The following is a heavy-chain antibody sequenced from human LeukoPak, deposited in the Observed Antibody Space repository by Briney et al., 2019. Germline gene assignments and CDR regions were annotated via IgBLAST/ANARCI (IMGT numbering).Heavy chain of an antibody. CDR2: IKQDGSEK. D-gene: IGHD4-11*01. Sequence: EWVANIKQDGSEKYYVDSVKGRFTISRDNAKNSLYLQMNSLRAEDTAVYYCARDSYSNYDYWGQGTLVTVSS. CDR3: ARDSYSNYDY. J-gene: IGHJ4*02. V-gene: IGHV3-7*01.